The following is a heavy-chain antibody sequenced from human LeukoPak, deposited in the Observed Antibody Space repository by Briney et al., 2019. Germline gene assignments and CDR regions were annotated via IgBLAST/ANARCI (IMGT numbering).Heavy chain of an antibody. CDR2: ISGSGSYT. CDR3: ARVGSIAAAGTPDY. Sequence: PGGSLRLSCAASGFTFSDYYMTWICHAPGKGLERLSYISGSGSYTNYADSVKGRFTTSRDNAKNSLYLQMNSLRAEDTAVYYCARVGSIAAAGTPDYWGQGTLVTVSS. D-gene: IGHD6-13*01. V-gene: IGHV3-11*06. J-gene: IGHJ4*02. CDR1: GFTFSDYY.